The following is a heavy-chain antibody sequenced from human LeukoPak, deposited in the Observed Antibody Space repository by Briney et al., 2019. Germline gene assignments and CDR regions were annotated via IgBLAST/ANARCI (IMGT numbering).Heavy chain of an antibody. Sequence: GGSLRLSCAASGFTFSSYEMNWVRQAPGKGLEWVSYISSSGSTIYYADSVKGRFTISRDNAKNSLYLQMNSPRAEDTAVYYCARADSSGWGSLDYWGQGTLVTVSS. CDR3: ARADSSGWGSLDY. V-gene: IGHV3-48*03. CDR1: GFTFSSYE. J-gene: IGHJ4*02. CDR2: ISSSGSTI. D-gene: IGHD6-19*01.